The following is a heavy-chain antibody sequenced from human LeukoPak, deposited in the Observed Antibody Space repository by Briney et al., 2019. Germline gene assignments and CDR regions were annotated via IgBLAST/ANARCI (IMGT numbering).Heavy chain of an antibody. J-gene: IGHJ6*03. D-gene: IGHD3-3*01. CDR1: GGTFSSYA. V-gene: IGHV1-69*13. CDR3: ARAPSRFLEWLPPGYYYYYMDV. Sequence: SVKVSCKASGGTFSSYAISWVRQAPGQGLEWMGGIIPILGTANYAQKFQGRVTITADESTSTAYMELSSLRSEDTAVYYCARAPSRFLEWLPPGYYYYYMDVWGKGTTVTVSS. CDR2: IIPILGTA.